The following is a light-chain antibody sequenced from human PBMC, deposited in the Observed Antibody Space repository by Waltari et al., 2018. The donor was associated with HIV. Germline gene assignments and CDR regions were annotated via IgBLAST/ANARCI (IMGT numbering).Light chain of an antibody. V-gene: IGKV3-15*01. CDR1: QNVITN. J-gene: IGKJ1*01. Sequence: ATLSVSPGERVTLSCRASQNVITNLAWYQQKPGQAPSLLIYGASTRASGIPARFTGGGSGSDFTLTINSLQSEDCGLYYCQQYNGWPRTFGQGTKV. CDR3: QQYNGWPRT. CDR2: GAS.